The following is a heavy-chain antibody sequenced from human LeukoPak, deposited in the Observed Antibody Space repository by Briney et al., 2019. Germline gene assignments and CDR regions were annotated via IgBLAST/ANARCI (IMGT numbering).Heavy chain of an antibody. CDR3: AREFFFDFSAPYSLNAFDF. D-gene: IGHD3/OR15-3a*01. Sequence: PGGSLILSCAASGFTFSHYEMNWVRQAPGKGREWLSYISPSGTSVYYADSVKGRFTISRDNAKNSLYLQLNNLRAEDTAVYYCAREFFFDFSAPYSLNAFDFWGQGTMVTVFS. CDR1: GFTFSHYE. J-gene: IGHJ3*01. CDR2: ISPSGTSV. V-gene: IGHV3-48*03.